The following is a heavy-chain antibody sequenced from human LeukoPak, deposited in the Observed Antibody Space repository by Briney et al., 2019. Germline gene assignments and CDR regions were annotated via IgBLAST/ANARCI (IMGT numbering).Heavy chain of an antibody. J-gene: IGHJ6*02. V-gene: IGHV1-2*02. CDR2: INPNSGGT. D-gene: IGHD3-22*01. Sequence: ASVKVSCKASGYTFTGYYMHRVRQAPGQGLEWMGWINPNSGGTNYAQKFQGRVTMTRDTSISTAYMELSRLRSDDTAVYYCARTYYYDSGGHLPSWGQGTTVTVSS. CDR3: ARTYYYDSGGHLPS. CDR1: GYTFTGYY.